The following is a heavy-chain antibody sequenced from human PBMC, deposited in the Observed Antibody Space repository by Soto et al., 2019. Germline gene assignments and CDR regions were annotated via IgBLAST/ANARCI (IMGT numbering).Heavy chain of an antibody. J-gene: IGHJ6*02. CDR1: GFSLSTSGMR. Sequence: SGPTLVNPTQTLTLTCTFSGFSLSTSGMRVSWIRHPPVKALEWLARIDWDDDKFYSTSLKTRLTISKDTSKNQVVLTMTNMDPVDTPTYYCARISRNSSYGMDXWGQGTTVTVS. CDR3: ARISRNSSYGMDX. CDR2: IDWDDDK. D-gene: IGHD6-19*01. V-gene: IGHV2-70*04.